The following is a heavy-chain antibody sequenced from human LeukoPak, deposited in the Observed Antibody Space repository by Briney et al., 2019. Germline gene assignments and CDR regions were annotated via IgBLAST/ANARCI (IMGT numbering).Heavy chain of an antibody. CDR3: TRELLSDLDY. CDR2: IKSKTDGGTT. Sequence: GGSLRLSCAASGFTFSTYSINWVRQAPGKGLEWVGRIKSKTDGGTTDYAAPVKGRFTISRDDSKNTLYLQMNSLKTEDTAVYYCTRELLSDLDYWGQGTLVTVSS. J-gene: IGHJ4*02. D-gene: IGHD1-26*01. V-gene: IGHV3-15*01. CDR1: GFTFSTYS.